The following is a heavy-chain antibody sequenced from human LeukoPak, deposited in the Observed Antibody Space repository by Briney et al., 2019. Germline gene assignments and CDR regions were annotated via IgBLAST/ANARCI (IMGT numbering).Heavy chain of an antibody. CDR1: GGSFSGYY. CDR3: ARGDGFGDFSY. J-gene: IGHJ4*02. D-gene: IGHD3-10*01. Sequence: SETLSPTCAVYGGSFSGYYWSWIRQPPGKGLEWIGEINHSGSTNYNPSLKSRVTISVDTSKNQFSLKLSSVTAADTAVYYCARGDGFGDFSYWGQGTLVTVSS. CDR2: INHSGST. V-gene: IGHV4-34*01.